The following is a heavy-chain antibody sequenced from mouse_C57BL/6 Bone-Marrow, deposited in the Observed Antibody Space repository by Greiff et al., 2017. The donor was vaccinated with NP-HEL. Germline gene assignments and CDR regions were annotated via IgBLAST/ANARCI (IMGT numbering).Heavy chain of an antibody. V-gene: IGHV5-12*01. J-gene: IGHJ4*01. CDR2: ISNGGGST. Sequence: EVKLMESGGGLVQPGGSLKLSCAASGFTFSDYYMYWVRQTPEKRLEWVAYISNGGGSTYYPDTVKGRFTISRDNAKNTLYLQMRLLKSEDTAMYYCARKDDYDEYAMDYWGQGTSVTVSS. D-gene: IGHD2-4*01. CDR1: GFTFSDYY. CDR3: ARKDDYDEYAMDY.